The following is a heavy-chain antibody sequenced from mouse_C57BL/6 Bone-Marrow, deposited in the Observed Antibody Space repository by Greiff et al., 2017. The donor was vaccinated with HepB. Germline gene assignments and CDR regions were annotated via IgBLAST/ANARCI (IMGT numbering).Heavy chain of an antibody. CDR1: GFTFSDYY. CDR2: ISNGGGST. CDR3: ARGGFITTVVATSYYAMDY. V-gene: IGHV5-12*01. J-gene: IGHJ4*01. D-gene: IGHD1-1*01. Sequence: EVQLVESGGGLVQPGGSLKLSCAASGFTFSDYYMYWVRQTPEKRLEWVAYISNGGGSTYYPDTVKGRFTISRDNAKNTLYLQMSRLKSEDTAMYYCARGGFITTVVATSYYAMDYWGQGTSVTVSS.